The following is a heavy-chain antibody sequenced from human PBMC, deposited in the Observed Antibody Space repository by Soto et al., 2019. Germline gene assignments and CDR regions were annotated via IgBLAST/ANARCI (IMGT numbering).Heavy chain of an antibody. V-gene: IGHV2-5*02. Sequence: SGPTLVNPTQTLTLTCTFSAFSLSTGGVGVGWIRQPPGKAREWLALIYWDDDKNYSPSLKSRLTITKETSKNQVVLTMTNMDPVDTATYYCVHRTFDCINTTCYHWFDPWGQGTLVTVSS. CDR2: IYWDDDK. CDR1: AFSLSTGGVG. D-gene: IGHD2-2*01. CDR3: VHRTFDCINTTCYHWFDP. J-gene: IGHJ5*02.